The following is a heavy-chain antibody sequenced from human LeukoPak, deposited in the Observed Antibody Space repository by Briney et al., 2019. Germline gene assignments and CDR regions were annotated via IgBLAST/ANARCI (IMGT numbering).Heavy chain of an antibody. Sequence: GGSLRLSCVASGFTFSSYNINWVRQAPGKGLEWLSYISSSSSTIHYADSVKGRFTISRDNAKNSLYLQMNSLRDEDTAVYYCARAVSGYIYGYDYWGQGTLVTVSS. D-gene: IGHD5-18*01. CDR2: ISSSSSTI. V-gene: IGHV3-48*02. CDR1: GFTFSSYN. CDR3: ARAVSGYIYGYDY. J-gene: IGHJ4*02.